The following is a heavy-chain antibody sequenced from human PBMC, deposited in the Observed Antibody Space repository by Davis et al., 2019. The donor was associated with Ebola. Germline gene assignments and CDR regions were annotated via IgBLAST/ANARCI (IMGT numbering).Heavy chain of an antibody. D-gene: IGHD3-22*01. Sequence: GESLKISCKGSGYRFTNRWIGWVRQKPGKGLEWMGIIYPADSDTRYSPSFQGQVTIAADKSISTAYLQWSGLKASDTAMYYCARRSFFDGSGYYYYWGQGTLVTVSS. V-gene: IGHV5-51*01. CDR3: ARRSFFDGSGYYYY. J-gene: IGHJ4*02. CDR2: IYPADSDT. CDR1: GYRFTNRW.